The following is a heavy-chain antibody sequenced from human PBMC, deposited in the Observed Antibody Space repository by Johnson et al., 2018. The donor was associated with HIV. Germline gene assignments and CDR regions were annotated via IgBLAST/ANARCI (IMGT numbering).Heavy chain of an antibody. Sequence: VQLVESGGGVVQPGRSLRLSCAASGFTFSSYGMHWVRQAPGKGLEWVAGINWNGGTTGYADSVKGRFTIFRDSAKNSLYLEVNSLRAEDTAMYYCAIIPAGNSFAVWGQGTMVTVSS. J-gene: IGHJ3*01. CDR2: INWNGGTT. CDR3: AIIPAGNSFAV. CDR1: GFTFSSYG. D-gene: IGHD2-21*01. V-gene: IGHV3-20*04.